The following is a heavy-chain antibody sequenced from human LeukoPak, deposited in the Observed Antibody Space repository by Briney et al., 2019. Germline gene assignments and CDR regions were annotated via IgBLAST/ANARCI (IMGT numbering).Heavy chain of an antibody. D-gene: IGHD4-17*01. Sequence: PGGSLRLSCAASGFTFSSHWMSWVRQAPGKGLEWVANIKEDGSGIYYVDSVKGRFTISRDNAKNSLYLQMNSLRAEDTALYYCTRRGYGYWGQGTLVTVSS. CDR1: GFTFSSHW. V-gene: IGHV3-7*01. CDR2: IKEDGSGI. J-gene: IGHJ4*02. CDR3: TRRGYGY.